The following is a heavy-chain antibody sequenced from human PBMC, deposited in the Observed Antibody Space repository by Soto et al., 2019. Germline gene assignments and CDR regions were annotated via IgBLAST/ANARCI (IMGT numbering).Heavy chain of an antibody. CDR2: ISYSGTTT. CDR1: GFTFSSYG. CDR3: AKLRYFDWSSYNWFEY. Sequence: GGSLRLSCAASGFTFSSYGMHWVRQAPGKGLEWVAVISYSGTTTYYADSVKGRFTVSRDNSKNTLYLQMNSLRAEDTAVYYCAKLRYFDWSSYNWFEYWGQGTPVTVSS. J-gene: IGHJ5*01. D-gene: IGHD3-9*01. V-gene: IGHV3-33*06.